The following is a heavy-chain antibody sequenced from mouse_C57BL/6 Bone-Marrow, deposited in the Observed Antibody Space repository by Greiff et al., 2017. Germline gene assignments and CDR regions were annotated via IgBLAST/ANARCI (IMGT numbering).Heavy chain of an antibody. CDR3: ARGYECEGYFDV. Sequence: EVMLVESGAGLVTPGGSLKLSCAASGFTFRDYGMPWVRQAPETGLEWVAYISRGSSTIYYADTVKGRFTITRDNAKSTLFLQMTSLRSEDTAMYYCARGYECEGYFDVWGTGTTVTVSS. D-gene: IGHD2-3*01. CDR1: GFTFRDYG. V-gene: IGHV5-17*01. CDR2: ISRGSSTI. J-gene: IGHJ1*03.